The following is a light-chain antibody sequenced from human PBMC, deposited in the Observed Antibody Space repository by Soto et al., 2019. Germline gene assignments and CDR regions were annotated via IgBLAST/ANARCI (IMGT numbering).Light chain of an antibody. Sequence: QSVLPQPASVSGSPGQSITISCTGTSSDVGSYPLVSWYQQHPGEAPKLLIFEVFRRPSGVSNRFSGSKSGNTASLTISGLQAEDEAEYYCCLYAGSSSPYVFGTGTKLTVL. CDR3: CLYAGSSSPYV. CDR1: SSDVGSYPL. J-gene: IGLJ1*01. V-gene: IGLV2-23*02. CDR2: EVF.